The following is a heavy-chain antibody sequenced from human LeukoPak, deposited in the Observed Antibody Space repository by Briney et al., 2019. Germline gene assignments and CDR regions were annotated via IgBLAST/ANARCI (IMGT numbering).Heavy chain of an antibody. J-gene: IGHJ4*02. V-gene: IGHV3-11*01. CDR2: ISSSGSTI. D-gene: IGHD3-22*01. CDR3: ARDRHHYYDSSGYSPFDY. Sequence: GGSLRLSCAASGLTFSDDYMSWIRQAPGKGLEWVSYISSSGSTIYYADSVKGRFTISRDNAKNSLYLQMNSLRAEDTAVYYCARDRHHYYDSSGYSPFDYWGQGTLVTVSS. CDR1: GLTFSDDY.